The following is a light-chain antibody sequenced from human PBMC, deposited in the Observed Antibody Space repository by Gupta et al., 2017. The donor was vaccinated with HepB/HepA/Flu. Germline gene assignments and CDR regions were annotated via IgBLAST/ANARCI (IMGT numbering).Light chain of an antibody. CDR3: HQYDTTPRT. CDR2: WAS. Sequence: DIVMTQSPNSLAMSLGERATINCRSSHSVFYNSDKKNYLAWYQHKPGQPPKLLIYWASTRESGVSDRFSGSGSGTDFTLTISNLQAEDVAIYFCHQYDTTPRTFGQGTKLEIK. V-gene: IGKV4-1*01. J-gene: IGKJ2*02. CDR1: HSVFYNSDKKNY.